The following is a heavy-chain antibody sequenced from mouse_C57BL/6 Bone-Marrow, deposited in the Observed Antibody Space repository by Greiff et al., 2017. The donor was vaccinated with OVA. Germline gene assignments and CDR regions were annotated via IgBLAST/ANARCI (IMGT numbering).Heavy chain of an antibody. CDR1: GYTFTSYW. Sequence: VQLQQPGAELVKPGASVKLSCKASGYTFTSYWMHWVKQRPGQGLEWIGMIHPNSGSTKYNEKFKSKATLTVDKSSSTAYMQLSSLTSEDPAVYYCGYGWYFDVWGTGTTVTVSS. CDR2: IHPNSGST. V-gene: IGHV1-64*01. D-gene: IGHD1-1*01. CDR3: GYGWYFDV. J-gene: IGHJ1*03.